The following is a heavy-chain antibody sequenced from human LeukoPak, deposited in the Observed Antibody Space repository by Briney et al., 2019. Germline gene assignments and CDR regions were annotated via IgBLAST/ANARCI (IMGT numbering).Heavy chain of an antibody. CDR1: GFTFSNYV. CDR3: AKDGYGVLDY. J-gene: IGHJ4*02. Sequence: PGGSLRLSCAASGFTFSNYVMSWVRQAPGEGLEWVSDISGSGGGTHYADSVKGRFTISRENSQNTLYLQMNSLRAEDTAVYYCAKDGYGVLDYWGQGTLVTVSS. CDR2: ISGSGGGT. V-gene: IGHV3-23*01. D-gene: IGHD4-17*01.